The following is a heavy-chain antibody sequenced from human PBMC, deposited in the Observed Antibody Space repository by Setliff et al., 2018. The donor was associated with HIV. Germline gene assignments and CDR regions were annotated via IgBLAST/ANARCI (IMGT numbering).Heavy chain of an antibody. Sequence: PSETLSLTCTVSGYSISSGYYWGWIRQPPGKGLEWIASIYHSGSTSSSPSLKSRVTISVDRSKNQFSLGLSSVTAAVTAVYYCASVSFWAFDIWGQGSMVTVSS. V-gene: IGHV4-38-2*02. CDR2: IYHSGST. J-gene: IGHJ3*02. CDR1: GYSISSGYY. D-gene: IGHD3-3*01. CDR3: ASVSFWAFDI.